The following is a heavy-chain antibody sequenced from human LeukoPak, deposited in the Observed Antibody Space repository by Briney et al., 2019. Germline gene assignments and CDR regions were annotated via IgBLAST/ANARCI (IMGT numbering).Heavy chain of an antibody. D-gene: IGHD1-1*01. J-gene: IGHJ4*02. CDR3: ARDLEGGPQVPL. CDR1: GFTFSSYS. V-gene: IGHV3-21*04. CDR2: ISSSSSYI. Sequence: PGGSLRLSCAASGFTFSSYSMNWVRQAPGKGLEWVSSISSSSSYIYYADSVKGRFTISRDNAKNSLYLQMNSLRAEDTAVYYCARDLEGGPQVPLWGQGTLVTVSS.